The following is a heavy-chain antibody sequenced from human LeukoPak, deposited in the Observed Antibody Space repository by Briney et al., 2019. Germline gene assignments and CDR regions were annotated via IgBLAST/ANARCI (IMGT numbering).Heavy chain of an antibody. V-gene: IGHV3-66*01. Sequence: GGSLRLSCAASGFTVSSNYMSWVRQAPGKGLEWVSVIYSGGSTYYADSVKGRFTISRDNSKNTLYLQMNSLRAEDTAVYYCAKDPRAYGSGSYYSPYYDWGQGTLVTVSS. J-gene: IGHJ4*02. D-gene: IGHD3-10*01. CDR1: GFTVSSNY. CDR3: AKDPRAYGSGSYYSPYYD. CDR2: IYSGGST.